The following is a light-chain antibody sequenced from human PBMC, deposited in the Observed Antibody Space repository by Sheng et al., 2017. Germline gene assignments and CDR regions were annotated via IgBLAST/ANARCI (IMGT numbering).Light chain of an antibody. V-gene: IGKV4-1*01. J-gene: IGKJ1*01. CDR2: WAS. CDR1: QSVLYSSNNKNF. Sequence: DIVMTQSPDSLAVSLGERATINCKSSQSVLYSSNNKNFLTWYQQKPGQPPKLLIYWASTRESGVPDRFSGSGSGTDFTLTISSLQAEDVAVYYCQQYYTTPWTFGQGPKVE. CDR3: QQYYTTPWT.